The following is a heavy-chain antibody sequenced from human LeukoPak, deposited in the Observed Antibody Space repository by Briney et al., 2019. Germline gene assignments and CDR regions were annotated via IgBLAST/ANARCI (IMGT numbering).Heavy chain of an antibody. D-gene: IGHD4-11*01. CDR3: ARADYSNYKLEFDY. CDR2: IYYSGST. Sequence: PSQTLSLTCTVSGGSISSGGYYWSWIRQHPGKGLEWIGYIYYSGSTYYNPSLKSRVTISVDTSKNQFSPKLSSVTAADTAVYYCARADYSNYKLEFDYWGQGTLVTVSS. V-gene: IGHV4-31*03. J-gene: IGHJ4*02. CDR1: GGSISSGGYY.